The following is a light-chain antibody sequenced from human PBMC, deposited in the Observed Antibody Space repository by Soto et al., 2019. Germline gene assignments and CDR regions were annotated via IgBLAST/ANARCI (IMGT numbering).Light chain of an antibody. CDR3: SSYTSSSTSV. J-gene: IGLJ1*01. Sequence: QSVLTQPASVSGSPGQSITISCTGTSSDVGGYNYVSWYQQHPGKAPKLMIYDVSNRPSGVSNRFSGSKSGNTASLTISGLQAEDEADYSCSSYTSSSTSVFGTGTKVTVL. CDR2: DVS. V-gene: IGLV2-14*01. CDR1: SSDVGGYNY.